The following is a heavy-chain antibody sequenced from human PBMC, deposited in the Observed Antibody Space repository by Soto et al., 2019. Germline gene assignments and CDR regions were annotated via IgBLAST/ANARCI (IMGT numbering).Heavy chain of an antibody. Sequence: VESLKISCKGSGYIFTSYWISWFLQMPGKVLEWMGRIDPSDSYTNYSPSFQGHVTISADKSISTAYLQWSSLKASDTAMYYCARHDVRAGFDYWGQGTLVTVSS. CDR2: IDPSDSYT. J-gene: IGHJ4*02. V-gene: IGHV5-10-1*01. CDR3: ARHDVRAGFDY. CDR1: GYIFTSYW. D-gene: IGHD6-19*01.